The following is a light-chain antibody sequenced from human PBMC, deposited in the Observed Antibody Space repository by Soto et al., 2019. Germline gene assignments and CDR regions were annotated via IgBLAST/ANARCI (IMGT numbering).Light chain of an antibody. J-gene: IGKJ5*01. CDR3: QQYGSSPPIT. CDR1: QSVRSGY. V-gene: IGKV3-20*01. CDR2: GAS. Sequence: IVLTQSQRTLSLSPVERARLXWRARQSVRSGYLAWYQQKPGQAPRLLIYGASVRATGIPDRFIGSGSGTDFTLTISRLEPEDFAVYYCQQYGSSPPITFGQGTRLEI.